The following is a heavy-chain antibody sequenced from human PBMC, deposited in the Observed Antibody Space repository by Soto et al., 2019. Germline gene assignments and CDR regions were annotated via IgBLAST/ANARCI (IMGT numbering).Heavy chain of an antibody. CDR2: INSDGGTT. CDR1: GFTFSSYW. J-gene: IGHJ4*02. V-gene: IGHV3-15*07. D-gene: IGHD5-12*01. CDR3: TTDKNGYTPRDPEY. Sequence: GGSLRLSCAASGFTFSSYWMHWVRQAPGKGLVWVSRINSDGGTTDYAEPVKGRFSISRDDSKNTLYLQMNSLETEDTAVYYCTTDKNGYTPRDPEYWGQGTLVTVSS.